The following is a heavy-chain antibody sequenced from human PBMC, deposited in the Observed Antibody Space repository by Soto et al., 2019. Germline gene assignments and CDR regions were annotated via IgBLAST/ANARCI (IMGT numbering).Heavy chain of an antibody. V-gene: IGHV3-23*01. D-gene: IGHD6-19*01. J-gene: IGHJ4*02. CDR1: GLTSGYCA. CDR2: ISGSGGST. Sequence: GGSHRHWCSASGLTSGYCAISCVRQAPGKGLEWVSAISGSGGSTYYADSVKGRFTISRDNSRNTLYLQMNSLRAEDTAVYYCAKDLSGGEGAYWGQGTLVIVSS. CDR3: AKDLSGGEGAY.